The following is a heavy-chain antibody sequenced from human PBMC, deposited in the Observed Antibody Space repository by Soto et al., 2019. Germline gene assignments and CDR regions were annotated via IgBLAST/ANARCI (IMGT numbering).Heavy chain of an antibody. CDR1: GFTFSSYA. V-gene: IGHV3-64D*06. D-gene: IGHD6-6*01. CDR3: VKDPPAYSSSSGGYFDY. Sequence: PGGSLRLSCSASGFTFSSYAMHWVRQAPGKGLEYVSAISSNGGSTYYADSVKGGFTISRDNSKNTLYLQMSSLRAEDTAVYYCVKDPPAYSSSSGGYFDYWGQGTLVTVSS. CDR2: ISSNGGST. J-gene: IGHJ4*02.